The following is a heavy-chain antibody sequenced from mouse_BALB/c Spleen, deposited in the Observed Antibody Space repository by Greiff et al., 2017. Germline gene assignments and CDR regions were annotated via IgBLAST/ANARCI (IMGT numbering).Heavy chain of an antibody. CDR2: INPSNGRT. J-gene: IGHJ3*01. D-gene: IGHD5-1-1*01. CDR1: GYTFTSYW. CDR3: AREGYPAWFAY. Sequence: QVQLKQPGAELVKPGASVKLSCKASGYTFTSYWMHWVKQRPGQGLEWIGEINPSNGRTNYNEKFKSKATLTVDKSSSTAYMQLSSLTSEDSAVYYCAREGYPAWFAYWGQGTLVTVSA. V-gene: IGHV1S81*02.